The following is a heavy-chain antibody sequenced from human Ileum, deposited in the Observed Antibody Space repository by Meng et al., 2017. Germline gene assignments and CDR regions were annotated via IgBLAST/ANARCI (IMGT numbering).Heavy chain of an antibody. D-gene: IGHD2-21*02. V-gene: IGHV1-69*01. J-gene: IGHJ4*02. Sequence: QVQRVQSGAEVKKPGSSVKVSCNVSGGTFNTYAISWVRQAPGQGLEWMGGIIPIFDTPNYAQKFQDRVTITADASTSTTYMELNGLMSEDTALYYCARGAVVATTYYFDSWGQGTLVTVSS. CDR3: ARGAVVATTYYFDS. CDR2: IIPIFDTP. CDR1: GGTFNTYA.